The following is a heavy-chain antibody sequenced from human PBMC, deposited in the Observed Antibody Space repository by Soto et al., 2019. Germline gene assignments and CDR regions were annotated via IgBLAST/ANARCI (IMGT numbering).Heavy chain of an antibody. D-gene: IGHD6-6*01. CDR2: ISGSGRST. CDR1: RFTFTSYA. J-gene: IGHJ4*02. V-gene: IGHV3-23*01. Sequence: GGSLRLSCAASRFTFTSYAMSWVRQAPGKGLEWVSGISGSGRSTYYADSVKGRFTISRDNSKNTLYLQMNSLRAEDTAVFYCAKDQEHSSSSGFDYWGQGTLVTVSS. CDR3: AKDQEHSSSSGFDY.